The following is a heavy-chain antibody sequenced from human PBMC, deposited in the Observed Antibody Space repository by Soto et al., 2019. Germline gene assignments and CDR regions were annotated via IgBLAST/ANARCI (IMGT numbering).Heavy chain of an antibody. V-gene: IGHV3-23*01. CDR2: ISGSGGST. J-gene: IGHJ5*02. CDR1: GFTFSSYA. Sequence: EVQLLESGGGLVQPGGSLRLSCAASGFTFSSYAMNWVRQTPRKGLEWVSGISGSGGSTYYADSVKGRFTISRDNSKNTLYLQMNSLRAEDTAIYYCAKGAGYYYDSSGGWVDRWGQGSLVSVSS. D-gene: IGHD3-22*01. CDR3: AKGAGYYYDSSGGWVDR.